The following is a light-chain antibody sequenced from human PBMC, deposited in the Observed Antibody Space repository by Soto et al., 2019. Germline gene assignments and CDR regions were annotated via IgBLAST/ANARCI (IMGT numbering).Light chain of an antibody. J-gene: IGKJ3*01. CDR1: HTITTW. CDR3: QQYRGFPFT. V-gene: IGKV1-5*01. CDR2: DAS. Sequence: DIQMTQSPSTLSASVGDTVTITCRASHTITTWLAWYQQKPGKAPKLLIYDASSLDSGVPSRFSGSGSGIEFTLTISSLQPDDFATYYCQQYRGFPFTFGPGTKVEIK.